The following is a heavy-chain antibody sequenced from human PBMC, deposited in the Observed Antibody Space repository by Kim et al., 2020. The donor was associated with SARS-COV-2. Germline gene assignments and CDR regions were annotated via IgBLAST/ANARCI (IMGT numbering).Heavy chain of an antibody. Sequence: ASVKVSCKASGYTFTNYGVSWVRQAPGQGLEWMGWISPYNGNTNYAQNLQGRVTMTTDTSTSTAYMDLRSLGSDDTAVYYCARSRGYSGYDLWGQGTLLTVSS. CDR2: ISPYNGNT. V-gene: IGHV1-18*04. J-gene: IGHJ4*02. CDR1: GYTFTNYG. CDR3: ARSRGYSGYDL. D-gene: IGHD5-12*01.